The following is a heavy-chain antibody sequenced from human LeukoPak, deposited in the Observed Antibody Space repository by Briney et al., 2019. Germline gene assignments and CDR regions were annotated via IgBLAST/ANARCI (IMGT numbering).Heavy chain of an antibody. J-gene: IGHJ3*02. V-gene: IGHV1-69*01. CDR1: GGTFSSYA. D-gene: IGHD3-16*01. Sequence: VASVKVSCKASGGTFSSYAISWVRQAPGQGLEWMGGIIPIFGTANYAQKFQGRVTITADESTSTAYMELSSLRSEDTAVYYCGILGGAFDIWGQGTMVTVSS. CDR3: GILGGAFDI. CDR2: IIPIFGTA.